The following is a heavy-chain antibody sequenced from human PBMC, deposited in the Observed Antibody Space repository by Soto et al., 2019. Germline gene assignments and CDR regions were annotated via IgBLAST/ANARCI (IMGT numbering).Heavy chain of an antibody. Sequence: SVKVSCKASGYTFTGYYMHWVRQAPGQGLEWMGWINPNSGGTNYAQKFQGRVTMTRDTSISTAYMELSRLRSDDTAVYYCARDGPYASSGYEPNYYYYGMDVWGQGTTVTVSS. J-gene: IGHJ6*02. CDR2: INPNSGGT. CDR3: ARDGPYASSGYEPNYYYYGMDV. CDR1: GYTFTGYY. V-gene: IGHV1-2*02. D-gene: IGHD3-22*01.